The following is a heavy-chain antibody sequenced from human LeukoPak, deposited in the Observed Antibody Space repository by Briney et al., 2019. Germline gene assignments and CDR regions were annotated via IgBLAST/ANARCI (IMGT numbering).Heavy chain of an antibody. J-gene: IGHJ3*02. CDR1: GGSISSYY. CDR2: IYYSGST. Sequence: SETLSLTCTVSGGSISSYYWSWIRQPPGKGLEWIGYIYYSGSTNYNPSLKSRVTISVDTSKSQFSLQLNSVTPEDTAVYYCAREDYDSSGYIKDAFDIWGQGTMVTVSS. CDR3: AREDYDSSGYIKDAFDI. V-gene: IGHV4-59*12. D-gene: IGHD3-22*01.